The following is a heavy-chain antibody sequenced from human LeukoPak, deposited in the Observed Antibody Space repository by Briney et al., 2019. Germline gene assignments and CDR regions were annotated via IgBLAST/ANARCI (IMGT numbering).Heavy chain of an antibody. J-gene: IGHJ4*02. V-gene: IGHV1-69*04. D-gene: IGHD2-15*01. CDR3: ARDRRGGVDY. Sequence: SVMVSCKASGGTFSSYAISWVRQAPGQGLEWMGRIIPILGIANYAQKFQGRVTITADKSTSTAYMGLSSLRSEDTAVYYCARDRRGGVDYWGQGTLVTVSS. CDR1: GGTFSSYA. CDR2: IIPILGIA.